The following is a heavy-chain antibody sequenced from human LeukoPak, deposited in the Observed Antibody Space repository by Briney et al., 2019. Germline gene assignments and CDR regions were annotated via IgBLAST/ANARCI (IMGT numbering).Heavy chain of an antibody. CDR1: GFTFSSYS. D-gene: IGHD3-10*01. V-gene: IGHV3-21*01. CDR2: ISSSSSYI. Sequence: GGSLRLSCAASGFTFSSYSMNWVRQAPGKGLEWVSSISSSSSYIYYADSVKGRFTISRDNAKNSLYLQMNSLRAEDTAVYYCARGEDYYGDYFDYWGQGTLVTVSS. CDR3: ARGEDYYGDYFDY. J-gene: IGHJ4*02.